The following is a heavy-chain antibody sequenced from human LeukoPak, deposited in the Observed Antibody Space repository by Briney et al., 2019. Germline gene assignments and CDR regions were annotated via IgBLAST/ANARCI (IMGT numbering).Heavy chain of an antibody. CDR2: ISYDASYK. CDR1: GFTLSSYG. Sequence: PGGSLRLSCAASGFTLSSYGLHWVRQAPGKGLEWVAVISYDASYKYYTDSVKGRFTVSRDNSKNSLYLQMNSLRAEDTAVYYCARIGAGSSRDYWGQGTLVTVSS. J-gene: IGHJ4*02. CDR3: ARIGAGSSRDY. D-gene: IGHD6-13*01. V-gene: IGHV3-30-3*01.